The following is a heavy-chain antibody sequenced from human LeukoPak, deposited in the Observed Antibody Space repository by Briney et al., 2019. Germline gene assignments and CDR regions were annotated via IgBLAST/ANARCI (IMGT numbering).Heavy chain of an antibody. J-gene: IGHJ6*02. CDR1: GFSFGTFG. CDR2: IKQDGSEK. CDR3: ARVLEQWLLGGLYYYYGMDV. Sequence: GGSLRLSCVASGFSFGTFGMHWVRQPPGKGLEWVANIKQDGSEKYYVDSVKGRFTISRDNAKNSPYLQMNSLRAEDTAVYYCARVLEQWLLGGLYYYYGMDVWGQGTTVTVSS. V-gene: IGHV3-7*01. D-gene: IGHD6-19*01.